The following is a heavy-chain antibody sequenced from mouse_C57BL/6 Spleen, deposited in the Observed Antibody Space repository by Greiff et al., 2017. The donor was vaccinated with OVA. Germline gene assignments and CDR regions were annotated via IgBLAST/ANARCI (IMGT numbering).Heavy chain of an antibody. V-gene: IGHV14-2*01. CDR3: ALITTVVANDY. Sequence: EVQVVESGAELVKPGASVKLSCTASGFNIKDYYMHWVKQRTEQGLEWIGRIDPEDGETKYAPKFQGKATITADTSSNTAYLQLSSLTSEDTAVYYCALITTVVANDYWGQGTTLTVSS. J-gene: IGHJ2*01. D-gene: IGHD1-1*01. CDR1: GFNIKDYY. CDR2: IDPEDGET.